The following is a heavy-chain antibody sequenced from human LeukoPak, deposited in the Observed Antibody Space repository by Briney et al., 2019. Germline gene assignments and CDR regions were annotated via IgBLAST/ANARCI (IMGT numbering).Heavy chain of an antibody. CDR3: ARAFLWFGELYHYYMDV. V-gene: IGHV1-18*01. J-gene: IGHJ6*03. D-gene: IGHD3-10*01. CDR2: ISAYNGNT. Sequence: ASVKVSCKASGYTFTSYGISWVRQAPGQGLEWMGWISAYNGNTNYAQKLQGRVTMTTDTSTSTAYMELRSLRSDDTAVYYCARAFLWFGELYHYYMDVWGKGTTVTISS. CDR1: GYTFTSYG.